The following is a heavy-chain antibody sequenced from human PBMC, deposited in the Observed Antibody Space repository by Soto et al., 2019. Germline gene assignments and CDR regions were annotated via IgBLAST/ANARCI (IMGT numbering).Heavy chain of an antibody. CDR1: GGSISSYY. Sequence: SETLSLTCTVSGGSISSYYWSWIRQPPGKGLEWIGYIYYSGSTNYNPSLKSRVTISVDTSKNQFSLKLSSVTAADTAVYYCARGALVRGFLYYYYMDVWGKGTTVTVSS. V-gene: IGHV4-59*01. D-gene: IGHD3-10*02. CDR2: IYYSGST. CDR3: ARGALVRGFLYYYYMDV. J-gene: IGHJ6*03.